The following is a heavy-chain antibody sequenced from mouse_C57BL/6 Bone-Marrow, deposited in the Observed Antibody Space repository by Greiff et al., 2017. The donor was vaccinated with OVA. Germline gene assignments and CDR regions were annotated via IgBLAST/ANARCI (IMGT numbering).Heavy chain of an antibody. V-gene: IGHV5-4*03. J-gene: IGHJ3*01. CDR2: ISDGGSYT. Sequence: EVNLVESGGGLVKPGGSLKLSCAASGFTFSSYAMSWVRQTPEKRLEWVATISDGGSYTYYPDNVKGRFTISRDNAKNNLYLQMSHLKSEDTAMYYCARGEDYLFAYWGQGTLVTVSA. D-gene: IGHD2-4*01. CDR3: ARGEDYLFAY. CDR1: GFTFSSYA.